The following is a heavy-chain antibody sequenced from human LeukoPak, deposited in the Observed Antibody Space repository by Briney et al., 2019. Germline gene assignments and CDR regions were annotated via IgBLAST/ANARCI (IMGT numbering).Heavy chain of an antibody. J-gene: IGHJ3*02. Sequence: ASVKVSCKASGYTFTSYGISWVRQAPGQGLEWMGWINAYNGNTNYAQKLQGRVTMTTDTSTSTAYMELRSLRSDDTAVYYCASNRNWNPTTLYAFDIWGQGTMVTVSS. CDR2: INAYNGNT. CDR1: GYTFTSYG. V-gene: IGHV1-18*01. CDR3: ASNRNWNPTTLYAFDI. D-gene: IGHD1-1*01.